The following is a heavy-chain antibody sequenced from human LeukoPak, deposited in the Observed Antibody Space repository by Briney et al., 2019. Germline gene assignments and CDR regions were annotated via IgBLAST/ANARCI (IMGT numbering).Heavy chain of an antibody. J-gene: IGHJ3*02. D-gene: IGHD2-2*01. CDR3: GRGYCSSTSCYDAFDI. V-gene: IGHV1-18*01. CDR1: GYTFTSYG. Sequence: GASVKVSCKASGYTFTSYGISWVRQAPGQGLEWMGWISAYNGNTNYAQKLQGRVTMTTDTATTTAYMELRSLRSDDTAVYYCGRGYCSSTSCYDAFDIWGQGTMVTVSS. CDR2: ISAYNGNT.